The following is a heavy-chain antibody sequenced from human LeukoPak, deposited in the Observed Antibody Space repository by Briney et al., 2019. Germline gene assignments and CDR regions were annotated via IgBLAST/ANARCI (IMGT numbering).Heavy chain of an antibody. D-gene: IGHD6-19*01. J-gene: IGHJ4*02. Sequence: ASVKVSCKASGYSFTSYDINWVRQAPGQGLEWVGWMSPNSGNTGYAQRFQGRITMTSDTSISTAYMELSSLTSEDTAVYYCAKHSGWYAGENDYWGQGTLVTVSS. CDR1: GYSFTSYD. CDR3: AKHSGWYAGENDY. V-gene: IGHV1-8*01. CDR2: MSPNSGNT.